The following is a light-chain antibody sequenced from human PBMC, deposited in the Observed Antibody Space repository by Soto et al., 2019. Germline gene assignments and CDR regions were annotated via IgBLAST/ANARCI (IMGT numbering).Light chain of an antibody. CDR1: QSVSDC. J-gene: IGKJ1*01. CDR3: QQYNSYSWT. Sequence: DTLITHAPSTLSVSPGERATLSCRASQSVSDCLAWYQQRPGQAPRLLIFGASTRATGFPARFSGSGSGTEFTLTISSLQPDDFATYYCQQYNSYSWTFGQGTKVDIK. CDR2: GAS. V-gene: IGKV3-15*01.